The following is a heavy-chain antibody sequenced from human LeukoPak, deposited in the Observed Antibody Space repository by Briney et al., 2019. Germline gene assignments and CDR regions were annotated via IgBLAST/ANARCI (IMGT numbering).Heavy chain of an antibody. CDR3: ASPYSTSWNDAYDV. Sequence: GGSLRLSCAASGFSFNTYTMNWVRQAPGRGLECVASISSTGSYIYYADSVRGRFTISRDNAENSLYLQMNNLRAEDTAVFYCASPYSTSWNDAYDVWGQGTMVTVSS. V-gene: IGHV3-21*01. D-gene: IGHD6-13*01. CDR2: ISSTGSYI. J-gene: IGHJ3*01. CDR1: GFSFNTYT.